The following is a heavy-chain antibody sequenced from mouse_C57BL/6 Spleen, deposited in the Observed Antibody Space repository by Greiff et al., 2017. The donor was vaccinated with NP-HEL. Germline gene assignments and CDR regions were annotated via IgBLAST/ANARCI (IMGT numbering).Heavy chain of an antibody. CDR1: GYTFTSYW. CDR3: ARDYQNY. Sequence: QVQLQQPGAELVRPGTSVKLSCKASGYTFTSYWMHWVKQRPGQGLEWIGVIDPSDSYTNYNQKFKGKATLTVDTSSSTAYMQLSSLTSEDSAVYYCARDYQNYWGQGTTLTVSS. D-gene: IGHD5-5*01. V-gene: IGHV1-59*01. CDR2: IDPSDSYT. J-gene: IGHJ2*01.